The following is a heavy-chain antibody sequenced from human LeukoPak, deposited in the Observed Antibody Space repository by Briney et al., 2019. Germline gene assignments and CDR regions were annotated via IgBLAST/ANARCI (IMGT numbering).Heavy chain of an antibody. CDR3: ARDRSSGWYEYFDY. D-gene: IGHD6-19*01. V-gene: IGHV3-30*03. CDR2: ITYDGSKE. J-gene: IGHJ4*02. Sequence: GRSLRLSCAASGFTFSSYGMHWVRQAPGKGLEWVAVITYDGSKEHYADSVKGRFTISRDNAKNSLYLQMNSLRAEDTAVYYCARDRSSGWYEYFDYWGQGTLVTVSS. CDR1: GFTFSSYG.